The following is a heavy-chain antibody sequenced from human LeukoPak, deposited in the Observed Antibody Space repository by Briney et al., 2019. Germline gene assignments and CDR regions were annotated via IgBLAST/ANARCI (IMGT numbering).Heavy chain of an antibody. V-gene: IGHV4-59*01. J-gene: IGHJ6*02. CDR2: IYYSGST. Sequence: PSETLSLTCTVSGGSISSYYWSWIRQPPGKGLEWIGYIYYSGSTNYNPSLKSRVTISVDTSKNQFSLKLSSVTAADTAVYYCARDRADYYGSGTLSYGMDVWGQGTTVTVSS. D-gene: IGHD3-10*01. CDR3: ARDRADYYGSGTLSYGMDV. CDR1: GGSISSYY.